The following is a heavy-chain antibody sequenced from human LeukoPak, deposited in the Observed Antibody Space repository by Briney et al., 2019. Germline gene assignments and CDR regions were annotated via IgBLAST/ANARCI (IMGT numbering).Heavy chain of an antibody. V-gene: IGHV1-2*06. Sequence: ASVKASCKASGYTFTAYYIHWVRQAPGQGLEWLGRINPNSGDTNYAQKFQGSVTLTRDTSINTAYMELSRLRSDDTAVYYCAKLGIGSTTRAWFVPWGQGTLVTVSS. CDR3: AKLGIGSTTRAWFVP. CDR1: GYTFTAYY. CDR2: INPNSGDT. D-gene: IGHD1-26*01. J-gene: IGHJ5*02.